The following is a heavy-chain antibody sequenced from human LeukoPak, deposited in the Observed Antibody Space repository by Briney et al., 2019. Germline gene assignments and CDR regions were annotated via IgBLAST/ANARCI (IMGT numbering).Heavy chain of an antibody. D-gene: IGHD4-23*01. CDR2: FAPENGKR. J-gene: IGHJ4*01. CDR3: ATWVGTLRGGSFVY. V-gene: IGHV1-24*01. Sequence: GASVKVSCKVSGHTLSDLNVHWVRQAPGSGPEWMGGFAPENGKRDYAQKFQGRGTLTEDTSTETDYMYMSSVKSEDTAVYYCATWVGTLRGGSFVYWGHGTLVTVSS. CDR1: GHTLSDLN.